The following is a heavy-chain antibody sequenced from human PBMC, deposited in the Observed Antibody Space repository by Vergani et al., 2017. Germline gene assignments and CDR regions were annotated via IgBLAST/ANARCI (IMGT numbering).Heavy chain of an antibody. CDR3: AKDQVVVVPAAHYYYGMDV. Sequence: QVQLVESGGGVVQPGRSLRLSCAASGFTFSSYGMHWVRQAPGKGLEWVAVISYDGSNKYYADSVKGRFTISRDNSKNTLYLQMNSLRAEDTAVNYCAKDQVVVVPAAHYYYGMDVWGQGTTVTVSS. CDR1: GFTFSSYG. V-gene: IGHV3-30*18. D-gene: IGHD2-2*01. J-gene: IGHJ6*02. CDR2: ISYDGSNK.